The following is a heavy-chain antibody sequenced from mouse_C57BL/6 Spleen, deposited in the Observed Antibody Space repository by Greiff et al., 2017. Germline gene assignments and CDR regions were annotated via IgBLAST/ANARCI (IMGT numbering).Heavy chain of an antibody. J-gene: IGHJ1*03. D-gene: IGHD2-5*01. CDR1: GYTFPSYW. V-gene: IGHV1-59*01. CDR3: ARQLYYSNYDWYFDV. CDR2: IDPSDSYT. Sequence: QVQLQQPGAELVRPGTSVKLSCKASGYTFPSYWMHWVKQRPGQGLEWIGVIDPSDSYTNYNQKFKGKATLTVDTSSSTAYMQLSSLTSEDSAVYYCARQLYYSNYDWYFDVWGTGTTVTVSS.